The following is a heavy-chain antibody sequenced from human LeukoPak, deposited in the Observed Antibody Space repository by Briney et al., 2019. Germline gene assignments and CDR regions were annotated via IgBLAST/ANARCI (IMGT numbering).Heavy chain of an antibody. CDR1: GGSFSGNY. V-gene: IGHV4-34*01. CDR2: ISHSGST. J-gene: IGHJ5*02. Sequence: PSETLSLTCAVYGGSFSGNYWSWIRQSPGKGLEWIGEISHSGSTNYNPSLKSRVTISVDTSKKQSSLKLRSVTAADTAVYYCARASWGGHWFDPWGQGTLVTVSS. D-gene: IGHD3-16*01. CDR3: ARASWGGHWFDP.